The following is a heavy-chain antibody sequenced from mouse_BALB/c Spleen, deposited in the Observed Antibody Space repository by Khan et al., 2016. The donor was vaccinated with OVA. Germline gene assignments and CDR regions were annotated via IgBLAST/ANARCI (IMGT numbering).Heavy chain of an antibody. V-gene: IGHV1-77*01. CDR3: ARSGNGSFAY. CDR2: IYPGSGNT. Sequence: VQLQESGAELARPGASVKLSCKASGYTFTDYYLNWVKQRTGQGLEWIGDIYPGSGNTYYNERFKGKATLTADKSSSTAYMQLSSLTSEDSAVYFCARSGNGSFAYWGQGTLVTVSA. J-gene: IGHJ3*01. CDR1: GYTFTDYY. D-gene: IGHD2-2*01.